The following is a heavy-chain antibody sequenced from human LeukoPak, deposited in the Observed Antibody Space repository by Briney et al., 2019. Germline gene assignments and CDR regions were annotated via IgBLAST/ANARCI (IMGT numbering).Heavy chain of an antibody. V-gene: IGHV3-30*18. D-gene: IGHD6-13*01. J-gene: IGHJ4*02. Sequence: PGGSLRLSCAASGFTFSSFEMNWVRQAPGKGLEWVAVLAYDGSNQYYADSVRGRFTISRDNSENTVYLQMNSLRAEDTAIYYCAKDFSFGSTWYLGLDYWGQGTLVTVSS. CDR1: GFTFSSFE. CDR3: AKDFSFGSTWYLGLDY. CDR2: LAYDGSNQ.